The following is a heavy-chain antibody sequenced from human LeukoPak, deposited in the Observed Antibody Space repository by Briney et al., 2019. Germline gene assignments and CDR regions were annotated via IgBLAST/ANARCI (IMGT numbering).Heavy chain of an antibody. CDR3: AREYYDYYEGFDY. J-gene: IGHJ4*02. Sequence: ASVKVSCKASGYTFTSYDISWLRQAPGQGLEWMGRISAYNGNTNYAQKLQGRVTMTTDTSTRTAYMELGSLRSDDTAVYFCAREYYDYYEGFDYWGQGTLVTVSS. CDR2: ISAYNGNT. CDR1: GYTFTSYD. D-gene: IGHD3-22*01. V-gene: IGHV1-18*01.